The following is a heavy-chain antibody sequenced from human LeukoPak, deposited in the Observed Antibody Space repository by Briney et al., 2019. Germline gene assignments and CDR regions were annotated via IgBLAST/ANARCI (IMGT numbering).Heavy chain of an antibody. CDR2: ISSRGSTI. V-gene: IGHV3-11*01. J-gene: IGHJ6*02. D-gene: IGHD6-19*01. CDR1: GFTFSDYY. Sequence: PGGSLRLSCAASGFTFSDYYMSWIRQAPGKGLEWVSYISSRGSTIYYADSVKGRFTISRDNAKNSLYLQMNSLRAEDTAVYYCARTGYSSGTDPYYYYGMDVWGQGTTVTVSS. CDR3: ARTGYSSGTDPYYYYGMDV.